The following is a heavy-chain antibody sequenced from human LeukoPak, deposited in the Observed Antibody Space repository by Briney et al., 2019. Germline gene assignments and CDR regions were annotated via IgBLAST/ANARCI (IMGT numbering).Heavy chain of an antibody. CDR2: IYSDGRTT. CDR1: GFTFSSSW. J-gene: IGHJ5*02. V-gene: IGHV3-74*01. D-gene: IGHD6-13*01. CDR3: ARGQPGYSSSWYQS. Sequence: GGSLRLSCVASGFTFSSSWMHWVRQAPGKGLVWVSRIYSDGRTTDYADSVRGRFTISRDNAKNMLYLQMSGLNAEDTAVYYCARGQPGYSSSWYQSWGQGTLVTVSS.